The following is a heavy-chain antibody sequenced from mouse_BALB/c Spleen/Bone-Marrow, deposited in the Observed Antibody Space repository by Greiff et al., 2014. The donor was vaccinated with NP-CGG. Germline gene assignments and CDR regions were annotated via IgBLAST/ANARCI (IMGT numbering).Heavy chain of an antibody. CDR3: ARYYYGSIYFDY. D-gene: IGHD1-1*01. CDR2: IDPANGNT. J-gene: IGHJ2*01. V-gene: IGHV14-3*02. Sequence: VQLKESGAELVKPGASVKLSCTASGFNIKDTYMHWVKQRPEQGLEWIGRIDPANGNTKYDPKFQGKATITADTSSNTAYLQLSSLTSEDTAVYYCARYYYGSIYFDYWGHGTTLTVSS. CDR1: GFNIKDTY.